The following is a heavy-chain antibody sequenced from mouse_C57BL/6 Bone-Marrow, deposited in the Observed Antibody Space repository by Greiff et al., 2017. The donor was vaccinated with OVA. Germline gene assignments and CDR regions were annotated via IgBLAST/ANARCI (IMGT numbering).Heavy chain of an antibody. J-gene: IGHJ3*01. CDR1: GFTFSSYG. V-gene: IGHV5-6*01. Sequence: EVQGVESGGDLVKPGGSLKLSCAASGFTFSSYGMSWVRQTPDKRLEWVATISSGGSYTYYPDSVKGRFTISRDNAKNTLYLQMSSLKSEDTAMYYCARQWGYGAYWGQGTLVTVSA. CDR3: ARQWGYGAY. CDR2: ISSGGSYT. D-gene: IGHD2-2*01.